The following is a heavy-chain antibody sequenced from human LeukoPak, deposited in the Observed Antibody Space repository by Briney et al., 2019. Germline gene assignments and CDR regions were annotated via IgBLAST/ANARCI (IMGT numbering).Heavy chain of an antibody. D-gene: IGHD2-15*01. CDR3: ARDRRICSGGSCYTYYFDY. CDR1: GGTFSSYA. CDR2: IIPILGIA. V-gene: IGHV1-69*04. Sequence: ASVEVSCKASGGTFSSYAISWVRQAPGQGLEWMGRIIPILGIANYAQKFQGRVTITADKSTSTAYMELSSLRSEDTAVYYCARDRRICSGGSCYTYYFDYWGQGTLVTVSS. J-gene: IGHJ4*02.